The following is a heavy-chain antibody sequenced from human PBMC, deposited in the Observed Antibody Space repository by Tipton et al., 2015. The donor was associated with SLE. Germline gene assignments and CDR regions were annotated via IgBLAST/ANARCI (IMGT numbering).Heavy chain of an antibody. Sequence: TLSLTCTVSGGSVTGFYWSWIRQAAGRGLEWVGRIYSGGNTNYNPSLKSRVTMSVDTSKDQVSLQLKSVTAADTAMYFCTRISKTDYYGMDVWGHGTTVTVSS. V-gene: IGHV4-4*07. CDR1: GGSVTGFY. CDR3: TRISKTDYYGMDV. J-gene: IGHJ6*02. CDR2: IYSGGNT.